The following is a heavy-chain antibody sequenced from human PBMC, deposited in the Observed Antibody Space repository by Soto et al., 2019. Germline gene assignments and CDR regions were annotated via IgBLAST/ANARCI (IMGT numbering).Heavy chain of an antibody. D-gene: IGHD2-8*01. CDR2: INPSGGST. V-gene: IGHV1-46*01. Sequence: ASVKVSFKASGYTFTSYYMHCVRQAPRQGLEWRGIINPSGGSTSYAQKFQGRVTMTRDTSTSTVYMELSSLRSEDTAVYYCARDPVLTTNYYGMDVWGQGTTVTVSS. CDR1: GYTFTSYY. CDR3: ARDPVLTTNYYGMDV. J-gene: IGHJ6*02.